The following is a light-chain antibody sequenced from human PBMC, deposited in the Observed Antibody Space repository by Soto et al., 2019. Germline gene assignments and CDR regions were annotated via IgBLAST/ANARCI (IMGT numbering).Light chain of an antibody. CDR1: SSDVGGYNY. V-gene: IGLV2-14*01. J-gene: IGLJ1*01. Sequence: QPASVSGSPGQSIAISCTGTSSDVGGYNYVSWYQHHPGKAPKLMIYAVSNRPSGVSDRFSGSKSGSTASLTISGLQAEDEADYYCTAYTSSNTYVFGTGTKDTVL. CDR3: TAYTSSNTYV. CDR2: AVS.